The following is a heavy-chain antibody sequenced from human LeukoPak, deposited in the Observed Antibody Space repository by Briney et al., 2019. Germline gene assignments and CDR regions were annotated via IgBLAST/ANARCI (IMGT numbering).Heavy chain of an antibody. J-gene: IGHJ5*02. Sequence: ASVKVSCKASGGTFSIYAISWVRQAPGQGLEWMGGIIPIFGTANYAQKFQGRVTITADESTSTAYMELSSLRSEDTAVYYCARGGRYDLPPRLDWFDPWGQGTLVTVSS. CDR2: IIPIFGTA. D-gene: IGHD3-3*01. CDR3: ARGGRYDLPPRLDWFDP. V-gene: IGHV1-69*13. CDR1: GGTFSIYA.